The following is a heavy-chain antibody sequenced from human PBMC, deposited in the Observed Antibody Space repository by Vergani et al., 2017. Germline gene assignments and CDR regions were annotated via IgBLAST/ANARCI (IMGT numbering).Heavy chain of an antibody. D-gene: IGHD3-16*01. Sequence: QVQLQESGPGLVKPSETLSLTCSVSGYSISRGYYWGWIRQPPVEGLEWIATVFHSGSAYYNPSLRRRVTISVETSKNQFSLRLTTLTAADPAVYYCARQFWVSQGVGAFETWGRGTEVSVSS. CDR1: GYSISRGYY. CDR2: VFHSGSA. J-gene: IGHJ3*02. V-gene: IGHV4-38-2*02. CDR3: ARQFWVSQGVGAFET.